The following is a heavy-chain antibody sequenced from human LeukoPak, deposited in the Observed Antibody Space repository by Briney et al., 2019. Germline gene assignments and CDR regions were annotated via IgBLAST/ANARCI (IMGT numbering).Heavy chain of an antibody. V-gene: IGHV1-46*01. D-gene: IGHD3-22*01. J-gene: IGHJ4*02. CDR3: ARDSTYYYDSSVYYFDY. CDR2: INPSGGST. CDR1: GYTFTSYY. Sequence: ASVKVSCKASGYTFTSYYMHWVRQAPGQGLEWMGIINPSGGSTNYAQKLQGRVTMTTDTSTSTAYMELRSLRSDDTAVYYCARDSTYYYDSSVYYFDYWGQGTLVTVSS.